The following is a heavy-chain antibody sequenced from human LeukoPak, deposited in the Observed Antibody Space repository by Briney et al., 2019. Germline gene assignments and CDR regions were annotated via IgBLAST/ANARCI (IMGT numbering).Heavy chain of an antibody. V-gene: IGHV3-30*18. CDR1: GFTFSSYG. J-gene: IGHJ4*02. Sequence: QPGGSLRLSCAASGFTFSSYGMHWVRQAPGKGLEWVAVISYDGRNKYYADSVKGRFTISRDNSKNTLYLQMNSLRAEDTAVYYCAKGYYDSTSLDYWGQGTLVTVSS. CDR3: AKGYYDSTSLDY. D-gene: IGHD3-22*01. CDR2: ISYDGRNK.